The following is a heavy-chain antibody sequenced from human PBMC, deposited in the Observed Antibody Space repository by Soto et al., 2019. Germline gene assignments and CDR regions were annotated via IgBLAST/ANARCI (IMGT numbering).Heavy chain of an antibody. V-gene: IGHV3-7*01. CDR3: ARAQRRFGLGLIVVVGVDF. CDR2: IKEDGSEE. Sequence: EVQLVESGGDLVQPGGSLRLSCAASGFTFDNFWMSWVRQAPGKGLEWVANIKEDGSEEYYVDSVKGRFTISRDNAKYSLFLQMNSLGAEDTSVYYGARAQRRFGLGLIVVVGVDFWGQGSLVTVSS. J-gene: IGHJ4*02. D-gene: IGHD3-22*01. CDR1: GFTFDNFW.